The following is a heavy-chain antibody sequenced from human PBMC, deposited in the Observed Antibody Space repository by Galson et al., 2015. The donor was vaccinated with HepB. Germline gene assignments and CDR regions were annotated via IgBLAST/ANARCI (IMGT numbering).Heavy chain of an antibody. D-gene: IGHD5-18*01. V-gene: IGHV1-18*01. CDR3: ARALWGDSYGYACYYGMDV. CDR2: ISSYNGDT. CDR1: GYTFTSYG. Sequence: SVTVSCKASGYTFTSYGISWVRQAPGQGLEWMGWISSYNGDTNYAQKLQGRVTMTTDTSTSTAYMELSSLRSEDTAVYYCARALWGDSYGYACYYGMDVWGQGTTVTVSS. J-gene: IGHJ6*02.